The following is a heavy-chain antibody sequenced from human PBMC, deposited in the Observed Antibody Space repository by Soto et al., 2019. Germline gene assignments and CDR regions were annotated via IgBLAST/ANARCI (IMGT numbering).Heavy chain of an antibody. CDR3: ARVASAVYFDF. D-gene: IGHD6-19*01. J-gene: IGHJ4*02. V-gene: IGHV4-38-2*02. CDR1: GYSISSGYF. Sequence: KPSETLSLTCTVSGYSISSGYFWAWIRQPPGKGLEWIGNILHSGSTQYNPSLKSRVTMSVDTSKNQFSLRLTSATAADTALYYCARVASAVYFDFWGQGALVTVSS. CDR2: ILHSGST.